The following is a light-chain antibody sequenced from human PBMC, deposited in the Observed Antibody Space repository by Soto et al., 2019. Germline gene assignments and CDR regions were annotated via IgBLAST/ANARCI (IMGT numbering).Light chain of an antibody. CDR2: DAS. CDR1: QSIRTS. J-gene: IGKJ5*01. Sequence: EVLLTQSPATLSLSPGERATLSWRASQSIRTSLAWYQQKPGQAPRLVLFDASNRANGVPARFVGSRSGTAFTLPINSLEPADFAVYYCQQRNVWPPITFGQGTRLEIK. V-gene: IGKV3-11*01. CDR3: QQRNVWPPIT.